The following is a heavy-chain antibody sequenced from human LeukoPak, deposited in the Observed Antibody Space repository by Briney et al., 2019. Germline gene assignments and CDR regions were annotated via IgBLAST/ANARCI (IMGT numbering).Heavy chain of an antibody. V-gene: IGHV4-59*01. CDR2: IYYNGSI. D-gene: IGHD1-1*01. CDR1: GGSISTYY. CDR3: ARGRYNWKFGWFDP. J-gene: IGHJ5*02. Sequence: SETLSLTCTVSGGSISTYYWNWIRQPPGKGLEWIGYIYYNGSINYNPSLKSRVTISVDTSKNQFSLKLSSVTAADTAVYYCARGRYNWKFGWFDPWGQGTLVTVSS.